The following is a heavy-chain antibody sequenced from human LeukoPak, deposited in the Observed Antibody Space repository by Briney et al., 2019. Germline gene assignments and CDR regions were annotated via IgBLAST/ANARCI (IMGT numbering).Heavy chain of an antibody. CDR2: IHHTGNT. CDR1: GGTISSDGHY. Sequence: SQTLSLTCAVSGGTISSDGHYWNWIRQPPGEDLQWLGCIHHTGNTLYNPSLKSRVTMSVDRSKNQLSLQLTSVTVSDTAVYYCARLTIGVAGAFDSWGQGTLVTVSS. J-gene: IGHJ4*02. V-gene: IGHV4-30-2*01. CDR3: ARLTIGVAGAFDS. D-gene: IGHD3-3*01.